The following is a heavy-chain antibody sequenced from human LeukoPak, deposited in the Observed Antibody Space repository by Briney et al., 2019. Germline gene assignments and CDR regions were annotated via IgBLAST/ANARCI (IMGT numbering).Heavy chain of an antibody. CDR2: VSDDGSTT. D-gene: IGHD1-1*01. CDR1: GFTFSSFW. Sequence: GGSLRLSCAASGFTFSSFWMHWVRQAPGKGLVWVSRVSDDGSTTTYADSVKGRFTISRDNDKNTLYLQMNSLRPEDTAVYYCVRHNAARAFDIWGQGTMVIVSS. CDR3: VRHNAARAFDI. V-gene: IGHV3-74*03. J-gene: IGHJ3*02.